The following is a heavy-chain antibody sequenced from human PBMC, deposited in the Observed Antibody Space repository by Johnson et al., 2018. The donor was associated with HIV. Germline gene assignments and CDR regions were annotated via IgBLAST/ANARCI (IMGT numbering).Heavy chain of an antibody. CDR1: GFTFSSYA. CDR3: TTRLNSGTYWGNYDFDV. CDR2: ISYDGSNK. Sequence: QVQLVESGGGVVQPGRSLRLSCEASGFTFSSYAMHWVRQAPGKGLEWVAVISYDGSNKYYADSVKGRFTISRDNSKNTLYLQMNGLRAEDTSLYYCTTRLNSGTYWGNYDFDVWGQGTMVTVSS. J-gene: IGHJ3*01. V-gene: IGHV3-30*14. D-gene: IGHD1-26*01.